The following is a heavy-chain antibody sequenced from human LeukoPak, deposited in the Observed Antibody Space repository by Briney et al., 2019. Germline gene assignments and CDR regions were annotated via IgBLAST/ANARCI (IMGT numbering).Heavy chain of an antibody. Sequence: GGSLRLSCAASGFTFSSYGMHWVRQAPGKGLEWVAVISYDGSNKYYADSVKGRFTIPRDNSKNTLYLQMNSLRAEDTAVYYCAKSGGFPPAPFDYWGQGTLVTVSS. V-gene: IGHV3-30*18. D-gene: IGHD3-16*01. J-gene: IGHJ4*02. CDR2: ISYDGSNK. CDR1: GFTFSSYG. CDR3: AKSGGFPPAPFDY.